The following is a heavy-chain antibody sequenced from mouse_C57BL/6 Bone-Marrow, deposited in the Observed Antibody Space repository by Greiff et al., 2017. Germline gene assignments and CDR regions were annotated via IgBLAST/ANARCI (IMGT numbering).Heavy chain of an antibody. D-gene: IGHD1-1*02. J-gene: IGHJ4*01. CDR3: ARRYTMAFYYYARDY. CDR2: IYPRSGNT. Sequence: QVQLQQSGAELARPGASVKLSCKASGYTFTSYGISWVKQSTGQGLEWIGEIYPRSGNTYYNEKFKGKATLTADKSSSTAYMELRSLTSEDSAVYFCARRYTMAFYYYARDYWGQGTSVTVSS. CDR1: GYTFTSYG. V-gene: IGHV1-81*01.